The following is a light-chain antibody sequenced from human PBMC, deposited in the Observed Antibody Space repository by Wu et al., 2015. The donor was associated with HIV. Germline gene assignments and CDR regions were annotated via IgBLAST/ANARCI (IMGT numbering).Light chain of an antibody. CDR1: QSVRIF. V-gene: IGKV1-39*01. J-gene: IGKJ2*03. CDR2: GVS. Sequence: DIQMTQSPSSLSASVGDRVTITCRVSQSVRIFLNWYQQKPGKGPQLLIYGVSNLETGVPSRFSGSGSGTDFSLTISSLQPEDFATYYCQQSYVVPYSFGQGTKLEIK. CDR3: QQSYVVPYS.